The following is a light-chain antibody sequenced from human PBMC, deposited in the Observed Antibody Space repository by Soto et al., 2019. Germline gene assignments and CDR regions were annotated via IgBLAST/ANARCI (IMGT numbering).Light chain of an antibody. J-gene: IGKJ3*01. CDR2: AAS. Sequence: DIQMTQSPTSLSASVGDRVTITCRASQDIRNFVAWYQQKPEKAPKLLIYAASTLQSGVPSRFSGSGSGTELTLTINCLQPEVVANYYCQLYSSVSVLGPGAKVLIK. CDR3: QLYSSVSV. V-gene: IGKV1-27*01. CDR1: QDIRNF.